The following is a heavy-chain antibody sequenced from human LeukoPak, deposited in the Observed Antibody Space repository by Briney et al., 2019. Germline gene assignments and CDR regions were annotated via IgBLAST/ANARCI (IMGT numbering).Heavy chain of an antibody. V-gene: IGHV1-46*01. CDR2: INPSGGST. D-gene: IGHD2-2*02. CDR3: ARALLIPSYCSSTSCYKRGHAFDI. J-gene: IGHJ3*02. Sequence: VASVKVSCKASGYTFTSYYMHWVRQAPGQGLEWMGIINPSGGSTSYAQKFQGRVTMTRDMSTSTVYMELSSLRSEDTAVYYCARALLIPSYCSSTSCYKRGHAFDIWGQGTMVTVSS. CDR1: GYTFTSYY.